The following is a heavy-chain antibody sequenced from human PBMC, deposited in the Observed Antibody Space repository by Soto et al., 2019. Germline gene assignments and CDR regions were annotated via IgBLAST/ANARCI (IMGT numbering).Heavy chain of an antibody. J-gene: IGHJ4*02. Sequence: QVQLVESGGGVVQPGRSLRLSCAASGFTFSSYGMHWVRQAPGKGLEWVAVIWYDGSNKYYADSVKGRFTISRDNSKNTLYLQMNSLRAEDTAVYYYARGHHCSGGSCYSRAFDYWGQGTLVTVSS. D-gene: IGHD2-15*01. CDR2: IWYDGSNK. CDR1: GFTFSSYG. CDR3: ARGHHCSGGSCYSRAFDY. V-gene: IGHV3-33*01.